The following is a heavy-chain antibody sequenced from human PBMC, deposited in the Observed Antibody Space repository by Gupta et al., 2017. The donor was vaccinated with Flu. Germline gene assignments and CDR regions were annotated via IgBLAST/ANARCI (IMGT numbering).Heavy chain of an antibody. CDR1: AGSLITNTYF. J-gene: IGHJ4*02. CDR2: ISYSGET. Sequence: QLQLQASGPGLVQPSETLSLTCTVSAGSLITNTYFRGWIRPSPGKGLEWVGSISYSGETFSSPSLKGRVTISVDTSKNHFSLRLSSLTAADTAVYYCARHYGSGYMNFDYWGQETRVTGSS. CDR3: ARHYGSGYMNFDY. V-gene: IGHV4-39*01. D-gene: IGHD3-3*01.